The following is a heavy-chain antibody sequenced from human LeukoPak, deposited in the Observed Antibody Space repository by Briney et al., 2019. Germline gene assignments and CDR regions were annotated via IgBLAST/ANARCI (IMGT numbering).Heavy chain of an antibody. CDR1: GYISTIYW. J-gene: IGHJ3*01. Sequence: GESLKISCQGSGYISTIYWIAWVRQMPGKGLEWMGIIYPDDSKIRYSPSFQGQVTISVDKSIRTAYLQWNSLKASDTAMYFCARLSGGSSLRNDAFDVWGQGTMVTVSS. CDR3: ARLSGGSSLRNDAFDV. V-gene: IGHV5-51*01. D-gene: IGHD1-26*01. CDR2: IYPDDSKI.